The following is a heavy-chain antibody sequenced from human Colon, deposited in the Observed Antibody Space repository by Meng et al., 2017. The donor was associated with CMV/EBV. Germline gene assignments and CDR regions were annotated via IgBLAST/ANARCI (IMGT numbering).Heavy chain of an antibody. CDR1: GFSLSNYG. J-gene: IGHJ4*02. V-gene: IGHV3-43D*03. D-gene: IGHD3-3*01. CDR2: IAWDGETS. Sequence: GESLKISCAASGFSLSNYGMHWVRQAPGKGLEWVSVIAWDGETSYYADSVKGRFTISRDVSKPSLYLEMNNLRPEDTAFYYWVKGGADLKWLLFDSWGPGTLVTVSS. CDR3: VKGGADLKWLLFDS.